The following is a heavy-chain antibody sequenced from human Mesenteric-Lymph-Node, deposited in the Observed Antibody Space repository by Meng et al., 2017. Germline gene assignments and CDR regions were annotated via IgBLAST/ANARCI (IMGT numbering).Heavy chain of an antibody. CDR1: GGSISSSSYY. CDR3: ARHHHSPTFDY. Sequence: PAPGLWKPSGTLPSPCPVSGGSISSSSYYWAWIRQPPGEGLEWIGSVVYSGTTYYTSSLKSRVSISVDTSKNQFSLKLSSVTAADTAVYYCARHHHSPTFDYWGQGTLVTVSS. J-gene: IGHJ4*02. CDR2: VVYSGTT. D-gene: IGHD1-14*01. V-gene: IGHV4-39*01.